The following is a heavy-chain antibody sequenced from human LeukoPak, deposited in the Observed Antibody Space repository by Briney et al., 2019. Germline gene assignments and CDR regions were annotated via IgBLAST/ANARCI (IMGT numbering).Heavy chain of an antibody. CDR2: IRSKAYGGTT. D-gene: IGHD2-15*01. CDR1: GFTFSSYA. J-gene: IGHJ4*02. CDR3: TIMDIVVVVAADYGDYETEFDY. Sequence: GGSLRLSCAASGFTFSSYAMSWFRQAPGKGLEWVGFIRSKAYGGTTEYAASVKGRFTISRDDSKSIAYLQMNSLKTEDTAVYYCTIMDIVVVVAADYGDYETEFDYWGQGTLVTVSS. V-gene: IGHV3-49*03.